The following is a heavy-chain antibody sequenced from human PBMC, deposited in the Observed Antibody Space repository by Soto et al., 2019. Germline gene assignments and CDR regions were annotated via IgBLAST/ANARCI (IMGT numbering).Heavy chain of an antibody. D-gene: IGHD6-13*01. Sequence: QVQLVQSGAEVKKPGSSVKVSCKASGGTFSSYAISWVRQAPGQGLEWMGGIIPIFGTANYAQKFQGRVTITAAESTSTAYMELSSLRSEDTAVYYCARDVGFGYSSSWSYYYYYGMDVWGQGTTVTVSS. CDR1: GGTFSSYA. CDR3: ARDVGFGYSSSWSYYYYYGMDV. CDR2: IIPIFGTA. V-gene: IGHV1-69*01. J-gene: IGHJ6*02.